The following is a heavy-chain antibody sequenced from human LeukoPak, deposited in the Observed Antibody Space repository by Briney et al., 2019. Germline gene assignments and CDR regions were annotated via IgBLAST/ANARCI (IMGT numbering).Heavy chain of an antibody. CDR2: IKQDGSEK. V-gene: IGHV3-7*01. CDR1: GFTFSSNW. CDR3: ATDRDGTHLDY. Sequence: GGCLRLSCAASGFTFSSNWMSWVRQAPGKGLEWVANIKQDGSEKNYVDSVKGRFTISRDNAKKSLYLLMNSLRAEDTAVYYCATDRDGTHLDYWGQGTLVTVSS. J-gene: IGHJ4*02.